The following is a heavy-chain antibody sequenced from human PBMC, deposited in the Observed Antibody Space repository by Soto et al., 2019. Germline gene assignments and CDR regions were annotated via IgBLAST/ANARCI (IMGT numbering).Heavy chain of an antibody. J-gene: IGHJ4*02. CDR1: GFTFSSYW. V-gene: IGHV3-7*01. CDR3: ARPYFYDRSGFYYV. D-gene: IGHD3-22*01. Sequence: PGGSLRLSFAASGFTFSSYWMSWVRQAPGKGLEWVANIKQDGSGKYYVDSVKGRFTISRDNAKNSLYLQMNSLRAEDTAVYYCARPYFYDRSGFYYVWGQGTLVTVSS. CDR2: IKQDGSGK.